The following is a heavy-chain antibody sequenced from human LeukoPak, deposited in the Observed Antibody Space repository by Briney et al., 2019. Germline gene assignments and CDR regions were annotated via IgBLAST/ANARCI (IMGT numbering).Heavy chain of an antibody. D-gene: IGHD2-15*01. CDR3: ARHEGYCSGGSCYENWFDP. Sequence: GESLKISCKGSGYSFTSYWISWVRQMPGKGLAWMGRIDPSDSYTNYSPSFQGHVTISADKSISTAYLQWSSLKASDTAMYYCARHEGYCSGGSCYENWFDPWGQGTLVTVSS. V-gene: IGHV5-10-1*01. CDR1: GYSFTSYW. J-gene: IGHJ5*02. CDR2: IDPSDSYT.